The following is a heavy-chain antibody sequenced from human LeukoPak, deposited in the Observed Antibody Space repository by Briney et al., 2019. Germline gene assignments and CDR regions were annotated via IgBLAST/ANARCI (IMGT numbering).Heavy chain of an antibody. CDR3: ARVGNYVWGSHRYNYFDY. V-gene: IGHV1-69*13. CDR2: IIPIFGTA. Sequence: SVKVSCKASGGTFSSYAISWVRQAPGQGLEWMGGIIPIFGTANYAQKFQGRVTITADESTSTAYMELSSLRSEDTAVYYCARVGNYVWGSHRYNYFDYWGQGTLVTVSS. CDR1: GGTFSSYA. J-gene: IGHJ4*02. D-gene: IGHD3-16*02.